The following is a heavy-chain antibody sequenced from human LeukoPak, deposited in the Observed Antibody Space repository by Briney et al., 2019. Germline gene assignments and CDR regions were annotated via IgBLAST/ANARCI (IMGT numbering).Heavy chain of an antibody. D-gene: IGHD2-21*01. Sequence: PSETLSLTCTVSGGSISSYYWSWIRQPAGKGLEWIGRIYASGSTNYNPSLKSRVTMSVDTSKNQFSLKLSSVTAADTAVYYCARPIVVVPLRAFDIWAQGTMVIVSS. CDR1: GGSISSYY. J-gene: IGHJ3*02. CDR3: ARPIVVVPLRAFDI. V-gene: IGHV4-4*07. CDR2: IYASGST.